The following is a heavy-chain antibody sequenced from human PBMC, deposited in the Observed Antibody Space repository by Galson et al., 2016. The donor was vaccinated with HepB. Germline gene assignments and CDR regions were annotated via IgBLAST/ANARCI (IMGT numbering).Heavy chain of an antibody. CDR2: INRDGGRT. D-gene: IGHD3-9*01. V-gene: IGHV3-23*01. Sequence: LRLSCPASPFGFSSYAMAWVRPAPGKGLEWVSGINRDGGRTYYADSVKGRFTIFRDNSKKTLYLQLKSLRAEDTANYYFVKHPVTTFDILTDYDGDVWGQGTTVYVSS. J-gene: IGHJ6*02. CDR3: VKHPVTTFDILTDYDGDV. CDR1: PFGFSSYA.